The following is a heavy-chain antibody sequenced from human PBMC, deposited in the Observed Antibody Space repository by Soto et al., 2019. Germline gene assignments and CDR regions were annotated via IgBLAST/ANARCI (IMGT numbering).Heavy chain of an antibody. D-gene: IGHD6-19*01. Sequence: SLRLSRAASGFTFISYSMNWVRQAPGKGLEWVSYISSSSSTIYYADSVKGRFTISRDNAKNSLYLQMNSLRAEDTAVYYCARASGWYYAFDIWGQGTMVTVSS. CDR3: ARASGWYYAFDI. CDR1: GFTFISYS. V-gene: IGHV3-48*01. J-gene: IGHJ3*02. CDR2: ISSSSSTI.